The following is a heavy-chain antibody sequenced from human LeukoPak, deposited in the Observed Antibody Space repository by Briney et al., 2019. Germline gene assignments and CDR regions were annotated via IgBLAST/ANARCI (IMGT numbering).Heavy chain of an antibody. CDR1: GFTFSNAW. J-gene: IGHJ4*02. V-gene: IGHV3-7*01. CDR2: MNQDGSEK. Sequence: GGSLRLSCAASGFTFSNAWMSWVRQAPGKGLEWVANMNQDGSEKYYVDSVKGRFTISRDNTKNSLYLQLTSLRAEDTAVHYCARNYGPLEYWGRGTLLTVSS. D-gene: IGHD3-10*01. CDR3: ARNYGPLEY.